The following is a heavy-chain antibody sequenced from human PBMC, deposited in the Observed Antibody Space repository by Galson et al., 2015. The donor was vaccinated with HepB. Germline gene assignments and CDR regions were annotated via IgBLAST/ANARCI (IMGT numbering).Heavy chain of an antibody. CDR1: GGTFSSYA. CDR3: ARESRGARTYYDFWSGYYCAFDI. Sequence: SVKVSCKASGGTFSSYAISWVRQAPGQGLEWMGGIIPIFGIANYAQKFQGRVTITADKSTSTAYMELSSLRSEDTAVYYCARESRGARTYYDFWSGYYCAFDIWGQGTMVTVSS. J-gene: IGHJ3*02. V-gene: IGHV1-69*10. CDR2: IIPIFGIA. D-gene: IGHD3-3*01.